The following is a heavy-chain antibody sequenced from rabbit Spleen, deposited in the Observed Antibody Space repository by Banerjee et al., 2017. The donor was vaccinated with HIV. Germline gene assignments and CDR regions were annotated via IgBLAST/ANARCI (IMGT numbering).Heavy chain of an antibody. CDR1: GVSFSTNHY. V-gene: IGHV1S40*01. J-gene: IGHJ3*01. D-gene: IGHD1-1*01. Sequence: QSLEESGGDLVKPGASLTLTCTASGVSFSTNHYMCWVRQAPGKGLEWIACIEGGSSGFTYSATWAKGRFTISKTSSTTVTLQMTSLTAADTATYFCARDTSSSFSSYGMDLWGQGTL. CDR3: ARDTSSSFSSYGMDL. CDR2: IEGGSSGFT.